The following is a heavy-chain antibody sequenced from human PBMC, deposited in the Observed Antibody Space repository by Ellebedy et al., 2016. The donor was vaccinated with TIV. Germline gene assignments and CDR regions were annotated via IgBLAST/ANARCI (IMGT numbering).Heavy chain of an antibody. Sequence: GGSLRLSCDASGFTFSTYAMSWVRQAPGKGLEWVSGISGSGGSIYYADSVKGRLTISRDNSKNMLHLQMNSLKAEDTAVYYCAKGDSSWLFDVWGQGTLVTVSS. CDR3: AKGDSSWLFDV. J-gene: IGHJ3*01. D-gene: IGHD6-13*01. CDR2: ISGSGGSI. CDR1: GFTFSTYA. V-gene: IGHV3-23*01.